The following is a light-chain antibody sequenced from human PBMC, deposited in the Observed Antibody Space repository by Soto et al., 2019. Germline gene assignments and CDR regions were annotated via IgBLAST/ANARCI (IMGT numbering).Light chain of an antibody. V-gene: IGKV1-39*01. CDR1: QSISIY. Sequence: DIQTTQSPSSLSASVGERVTITCRASQSISIYLNWYQQKPGQAPKLLIYASSSLQSGVPPRFSGSGTGTNFTLTISSLQPEDFANYHWQQSDSSPLTFGQGTKVEVK. CDR2: ASS. J-gene: IGKJ1*01. CDR3: QQSDSSPLT.